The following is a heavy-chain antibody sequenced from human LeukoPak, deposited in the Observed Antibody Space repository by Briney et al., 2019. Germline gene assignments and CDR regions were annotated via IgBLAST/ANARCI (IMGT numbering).Heavy chain of an antibody. J-gene: IGHJ4*02. CDR3: AKDELFTPRHYFDY. CDR2: ISSSGATT. V-gene: IGHV3-11*01. Sequence: PGGSLRLSCEASGFTFSDYYMTWIRQAPGRGLEWVSYISSSGATTYYADSVKGRFTISRDNSKNTLYLQMNSLRAEDTAVYYCAKDELFTPRHYFDYWGQGTLVTVSS. CDR1: GFTFSDYY. D-gene: IGHD1-1*01.